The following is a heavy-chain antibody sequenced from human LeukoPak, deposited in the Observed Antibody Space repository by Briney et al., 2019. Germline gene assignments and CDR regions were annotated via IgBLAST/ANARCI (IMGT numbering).Heavy chain of an antibody. V-gene: IGHV1-46*01. CDR2: INPSGGST. D-gene: IGHD3-10*01. J-gene: IGHJ4*02. CDR1: GYTFTSYG. Sequence: GASVKVSCKASGYTFTSYGISWVRQAPGQGLEWMGIINPSGGSTSYAQKFQGRVTMTRDVSTSTVYMELSSLRSEDTAVYYCAREMVRGVTTVDYWGQGTLVTVSS. CDR3: AREMVRGVTTVDY.